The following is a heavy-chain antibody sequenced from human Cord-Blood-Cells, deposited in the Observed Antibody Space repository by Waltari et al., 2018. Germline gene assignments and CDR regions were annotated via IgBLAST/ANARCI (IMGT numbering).Heavy chain of an antibody. CDR3: ARGSPYSSSYYYYGMDV. CDR1: GYTFTSYA. Sequence: QVQLVQSGAEVKKPGASVKVSCKASGYTFTSYAMHWVRQAPGQRLEWMGWINAGNGNTKYSQKFQGRVTITRDTSASTAYMELSSLRSEDTAVYYCARGSPYSSSYYYYGMDVWGQGTTVTVSS. D-gene: IGHD6-6*01. V-gene: IGHV1-3*01. J-gene: IGHJ6*02. CDR2: INAGNGNT.